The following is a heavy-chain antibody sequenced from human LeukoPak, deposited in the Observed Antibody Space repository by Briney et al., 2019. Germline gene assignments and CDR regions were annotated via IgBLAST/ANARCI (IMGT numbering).Heavy chain of an antibody. J-gene: IGHJ3*02. V-gene: IGHV4-34*01. D-gene: IGHD6-6*01. CDR3: AGSRPSDAFDI. CDR1: DVPFNDYY. CDR2: IKHSGST. Sequence: SETLYLTCAGYDVPFNDYYWRWIRQPPGKGLEWIGEIKHSGSTKYNPSLRSRVTISVDKSKNQFSLKLKSVTAADTAVYYCAGSRPSDAFDIWGQGTMVTVSS.